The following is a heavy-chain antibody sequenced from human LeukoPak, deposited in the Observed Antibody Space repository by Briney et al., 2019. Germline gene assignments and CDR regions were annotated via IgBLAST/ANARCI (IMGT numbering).Heavy chain of an antibody. CDR1: GLRVGFDG. CDR2: ISSSSNTI. D-gene: IGHD3-3*01. Sequence: PGRSLTLSCSARGLRVGFDGRTWGRPAPGKKLEWLSYISSSSNTIHYADSVKGRFTISRDNDKNSLFLQVNSLRAEDTAVYYCARDRGVANVGQMSPFDYCGQGTLVTVSS. J-gene: IGHJ4*02. V-gene: IGHV3-48*04. CDR3: ARDRGVANVGQMSPFDY.